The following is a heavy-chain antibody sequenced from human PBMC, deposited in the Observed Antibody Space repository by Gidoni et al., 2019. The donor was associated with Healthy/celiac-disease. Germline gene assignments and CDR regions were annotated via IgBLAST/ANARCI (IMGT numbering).Heavy chain of an antibody. CDR3: ARVLWFGDYYFDY. D-gene: IGHD3-10*01. CDR1: GGSISSSSYY. Sequence: QLQLQESGPGLVKPSETLSLTCTVSGGSISSSSYYWGWLRQPPGKGLEWIGSIYYSGSTYYNPSLKSRVTISVDTSKNQFSLKLSSVTAADTAVYYCARVLWFGDYYFDYWGQGTLVTVSS. J-gene: IGHJ4*02. CDR2: IYYSGST. V-gene: IGHV4-39*07.